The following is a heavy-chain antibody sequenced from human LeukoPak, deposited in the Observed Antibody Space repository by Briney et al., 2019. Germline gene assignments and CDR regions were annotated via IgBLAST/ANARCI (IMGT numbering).Heavy chain of an antibody. V-gene: IGHV4-31*03. CDR1: GGAISSGVYY. CDR2: IYNSGST. J-gene: IGHJ5*02. Sequence: PSETLSLTCTVSGGAISSGVYYWTWVRQHPGKGLEWIGCIYNSGSTYYNPSLKSRVSLSVDTAKNQFSLRLSSVTAADTAVYYCARAGTPVVPAANNWCDPWGQGTLVTVSS. CDR3: ARAGTPVVPAANNWCDP. D-gene: IGHD2-2*01.